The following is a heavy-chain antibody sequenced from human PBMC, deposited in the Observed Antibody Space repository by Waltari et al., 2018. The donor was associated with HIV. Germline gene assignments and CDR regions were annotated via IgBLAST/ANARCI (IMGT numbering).Heavy chain of an antibody. CDR1: GGSFSGYY. CDR2: INHSGST. J-gene: IGHJ4*02. CDR3: ARGPYLGYCSSTSCYRGDY. Sequence: QVQLQQWGAGLLKPSETLSLTCAVYGGSFSGYYWSWIRQPPGKGLEWIGEINHSGSTNYNPSLKSRVTISVDTSKNQFSLTLSSVTAADTAVYYCARGPYLGYCSSTSCYRGDYWGQGTLVTVSS. D-gene: IGHD2-2*01. V-gene: IGHV4-34*01.